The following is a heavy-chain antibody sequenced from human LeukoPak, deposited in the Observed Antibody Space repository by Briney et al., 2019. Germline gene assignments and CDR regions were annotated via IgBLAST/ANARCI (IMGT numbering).Heavy chain of an antibody. D-gene: IGHD3-10*01. CDR2: IYSSGST. V-gene: IGHV4-39*01. CDR3: ASPSWFGEFSHFDY. J-gene: IGHJ4*02. Sequence: PSETLSLTCTVSGGSISSSTYYWGWIRQPPGKGLEWIGSIYSSGSTYYSPSLKSRVTISVDTSKNQFSLKLSSVTAADTAVYYCASPSWFGEFSHFDYWGQGTLVTVSS. CDR1: GGSISSSTYY.